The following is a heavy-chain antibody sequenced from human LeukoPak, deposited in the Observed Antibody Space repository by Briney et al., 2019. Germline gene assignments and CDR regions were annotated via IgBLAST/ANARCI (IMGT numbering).Heavy chain of an antibody. CDR2: ISYDGSNK. Sequence: GGSLRLSCAASGFTFSSYAMHWVRQAPGKGLEWVAVISYDGSNKYYADSVKGRFTISRDNSENTLYLQMNGLTNEDTTTYYCAKDRTNFYYYMDVWGKGTTVTVSS. CDR1: GFTFSSYA. J-gene: IGHJ6*03. V-gene: IGHV3-30-3*01. CDR3: AKDRTNFYYYMDV.